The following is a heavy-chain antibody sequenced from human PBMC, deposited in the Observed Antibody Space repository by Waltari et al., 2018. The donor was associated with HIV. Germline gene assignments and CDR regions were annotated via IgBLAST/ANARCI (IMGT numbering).Heavy chain of an antibody. CDR1: GFTFDDHA. D-gene: IGHD3-10*01. CDR3: TKAESFFHPPDY. V-gene: IGHV3-9*01. CDR2: ISWNSDST. J-gene: IGHJ4*02. Sequence: VESGGGLVQPGRSLRLSCAASGFTFDDHAMHWVRQVSGKGLEWVSGISWNSDSTGYADSVKGRFTISRDNAKTSLYLQMNSLRTEDTALYYCTKAESFFHPPDYWGQGTLVTVSS.